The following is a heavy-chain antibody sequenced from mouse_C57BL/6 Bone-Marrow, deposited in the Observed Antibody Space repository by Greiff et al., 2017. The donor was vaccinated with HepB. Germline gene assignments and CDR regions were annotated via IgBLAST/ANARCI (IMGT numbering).Heavy chain of an antibody. CDR3: ARSGIYYYGSSTFDY. J-gene: IGHJ2*01. CDR1: GYAFSSSW. Sequence: LQESGPELVKPGASVKISCKASGYAFSSSWMNWVKQRPGKGLEWIGRIYPGDGDTNYNGKFKGKATLTADKSSSTAYMQLSSLTSEDSAVYFCARSGIYYYGSSTFDYWGQGTTLTVSS. CDR2: IYPGDGDT. D-gene: IGHD1-1*01. V-gene: IGHV1-82*01.